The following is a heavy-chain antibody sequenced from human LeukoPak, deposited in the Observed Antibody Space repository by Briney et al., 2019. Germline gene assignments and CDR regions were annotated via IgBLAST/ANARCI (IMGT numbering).Heavy chain of an antibody. V-gene: IGHV3-48*02. D-gene: IGHD3-3*01. Sequence: PGGTLRLSCAASGFTFSSYSMNWVRQAPGKGLEWVSYISSSSSTIYYADSVKGRFTISRDNAKNSLYLQMNSLRDEDTAVYYCASPREWPTSGYYYGMDVWGQGTTVTVSS. CDR2: ISSSSSTI. CDR1: GFTFSSYS. J-gene: IGHJ6*02. CDR3: ASPREWPTSGYYYGMDV.